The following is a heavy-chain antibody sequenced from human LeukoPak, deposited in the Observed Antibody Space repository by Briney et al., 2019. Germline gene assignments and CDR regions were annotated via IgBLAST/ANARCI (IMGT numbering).Heavy chain of an antibody. CDR2: INHSGST. J-gene: IGHJ6*02. D-gene: IGHD3-16*02. Sequence: DPSETLSLTCAVYGGSFSGYYWSWIRQPPGKGLEWIGEINHSGSTNYNPSLKSRVTISVDTSKNQFSLKLSSVTAADTAVYYCAVSYYYYGMDVWGQGTTVTVSS. CDR3: AVSYYYYGMDV. CDR1: GGSFSGYY. V-gene: IGHV4-34*01.